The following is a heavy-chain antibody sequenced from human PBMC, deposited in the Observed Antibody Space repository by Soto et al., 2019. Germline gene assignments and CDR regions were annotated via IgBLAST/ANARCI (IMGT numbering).Heavy chain of an antibody. Sequence: QVQLVQSGAEVKKPGASVKVSCKASGYTLTSYVVNWVRQAPGQGLEWMGWISAYNGNTNYAQKLQGRVTMTTDTAASTAYMELRSLRADDTAVYSCARGTTMETGSYWGQGTLVTVSS. D-gene: IGHD4-17*01. J-gene: IGHJ4*02. CDR1: GYTLTSYV. CDR2: ISAYNGNT. CDR3: ARGTTMETGSY. V-gene: IGHV1-18*01.